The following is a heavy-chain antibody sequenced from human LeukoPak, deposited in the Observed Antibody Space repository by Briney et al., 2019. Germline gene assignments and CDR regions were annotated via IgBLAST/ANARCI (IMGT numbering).Heavy chain of an antibody. CDR3: ARGGWLQLRWFDP. CDR2: IYYSGST. V-gene: IGHV4-31*02. J-gene: IGHJ5*02. Sequence: SETLSLTCTVSGGSISSGGYYWSWIRQHPGKGLEWIGYIYYSGSTYYNPSLKSRVTISVDTSKNQFSLKLSSVTAADTAVYYCARGGWLQLRWFDPWGQGTLVTVSS. D-gene: IGHD5-24*01. CDR1: GGSISSGGYY.